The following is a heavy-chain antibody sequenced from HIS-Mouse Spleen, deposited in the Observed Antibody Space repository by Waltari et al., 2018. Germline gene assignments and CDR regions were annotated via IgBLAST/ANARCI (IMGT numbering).Heavy chain of an antibody. Sequence: QVQLVQSGAEVKKPGASVKVSCRASGYTFTSYGISWVRQAPGQGLEWMGWISAYNGNTNYAQKLQGRVTMTTDTSTSTAYMELRSLRSDDTAVYYCARSESRFLEWLDWFDPWGQGTLVTVSS. CDR3: ARSESRFLEWLDWFDP. CDR2: ISAYNGNT. J-gene: IGHJ5*02. D-gene: IGHD3-3*01. V-gene: IGHV1-18*01. CDR1: GYTFTSYG.